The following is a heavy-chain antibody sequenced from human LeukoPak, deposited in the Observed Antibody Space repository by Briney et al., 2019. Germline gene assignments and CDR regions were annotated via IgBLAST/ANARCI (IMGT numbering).Heavy chain of an antibody. V-gene: IGHV4-38-2*02. J-gene: IGHJ4*02. CDR1: GYSISSGYY. Sequence: SETLSLTCTVSGYSISSGYYWGWIRPPPGKGLEWIGSIYHSGSTYYNPSLKSRVTISVDTSKNQFSLKLSSVTAADTAVYYCARQQWLVRSFDYWGQGTLVTVSS. D-gene: IGHD6-19*01. CDR2: IYHSGST. CDR3: ARQQWLVRSFDY.